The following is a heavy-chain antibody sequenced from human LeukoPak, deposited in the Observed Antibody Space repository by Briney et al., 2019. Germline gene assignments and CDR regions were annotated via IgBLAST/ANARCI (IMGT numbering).Heavy chain of an antibody. CDR3: ARHYDILSLPDY. Sequence: GDSLKISFNGSGNIFTTYWIGCVRQMPGKGLEWMGIIYPGDSDTRYSPSFQGQVTISADKSISTAYLQWSSLKASDTAMYYCARHYDILSLPDYWGQGTLVTVSS. CDR2: IYPGDSDT. V-gene: IGHV5-51*01. D-gene: IGHD3-9*01. J-gene: IGHJ4*02. CDR1: GNIFTTYW.